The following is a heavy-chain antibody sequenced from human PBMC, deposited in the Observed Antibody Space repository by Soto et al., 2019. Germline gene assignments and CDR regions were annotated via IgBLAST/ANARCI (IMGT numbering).Heavy chain of an antibody. V-gene: IGHV4-4*02. J-gene: IGHJ6*02. D-gene: IGHD3-3*01. CDR1: GDSVSSGGW. CDR2: IYHTGRT. CDR3: VRAPSAVLRFLERVNAMDV. Sequence: QLQESGPGLVKPSGTLSLTCAVSGDSVSSGGWWNWVRPSPGKGLEWIGEIYHTGRTNYTPSLERRFTISVDKSKNEYSLKLTSVTVADTGMYVCVRAPSAVLRFLERVNAMDVWGQGSPVTGSS.